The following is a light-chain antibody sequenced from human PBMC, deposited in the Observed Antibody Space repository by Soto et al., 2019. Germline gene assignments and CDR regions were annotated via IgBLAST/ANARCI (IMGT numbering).Light chain of an antibody. V-gene: IGKV3-15*01. J-gene: IGKJ5*01. CDR2: GAS. CDR3: QQYNNWPLT. CDR1: QSVSSN. Sequence: EIVMTQSPATLSVSPGERATLSCRASQSVSSNLAWYQQKPGQPPRLLIYGASTRATAIPARFSGSGSGTEFTLTINSLQSEDFAVYYCQQYNNWPLTFGQGTRLEMK.